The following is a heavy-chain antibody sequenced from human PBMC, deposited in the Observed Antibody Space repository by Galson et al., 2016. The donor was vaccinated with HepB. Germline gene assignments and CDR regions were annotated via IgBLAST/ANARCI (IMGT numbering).Heavy chain of an antibody. Sequence: SLRLPCAASEFTFSTYGMHWVRQAPGKGLEWVALIWHDGSNKYYADSVKGRFTISRDNPKNTLYLQMNRLKVEDTAVYYCAREPVRLDDLLTGPPKNPDYWGQGTLVTVSS. D-gene: IGHD3-9*01. J-gene: IGHJ4*02. CDR2: IWHDGSNK. CDR3: AREPVRLDDLLTGPPKNPDY. CDR1: EFTFSTYG. V-gene: IGHV3-33*01.